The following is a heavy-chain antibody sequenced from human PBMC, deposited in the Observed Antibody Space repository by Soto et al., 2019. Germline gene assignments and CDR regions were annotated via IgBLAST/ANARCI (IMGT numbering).Heavy chain of an antibody. CDR3: ARSQRGDSYGPHAVDY. V-gene: IGHV3-21*04. Sequence: GGSPGLSRAAPGFNLSRYKINWGRPGPGKGLEWVSSISSSSSYIYYADSVKGRFTISRDNAKNSLYLQMNSLRAEDAAVYYCARSQRGDSYGPHAVDYWGQGTLVTVSS. J-gene: IGHJ4*02. D-gene: IGHD5-18*01. CDR1: GFNLSRYK. CDR2: ISSSSSYI.